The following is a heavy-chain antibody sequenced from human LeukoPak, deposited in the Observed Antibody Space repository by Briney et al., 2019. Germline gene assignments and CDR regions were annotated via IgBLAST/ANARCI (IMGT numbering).Heavy chain of an antibody. V-gene: IGHV3-30*04. CDR3: ARGAGWELLGGYFDY. D-gene: IGHD1-26*01. CDR2: ISYDGSNK. CDR1: GFTFSSYA. J-gene: IGHJ4*02. Sequence: PPGRSLRLSCAASGFTFSSYAMHWVRQAPGKGLEWVAVISYDGSNKYYADSVKGRFTISRDNSKNTLYLQMNSLRAEDTAVYYCARGAGWELLGGYFDYWGQGTLVTVSS.